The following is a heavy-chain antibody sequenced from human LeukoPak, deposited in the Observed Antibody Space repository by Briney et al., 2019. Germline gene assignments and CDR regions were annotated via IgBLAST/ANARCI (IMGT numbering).Heavy chain of an antibody. Sequence: PGGSLRLSCAASGLIYNSYGMHWVRQPPGRGLEGVAFIWYDGINKYYADSVKGRFTISGDNYENTLFLQMNSLRDEYTTMYYCAKDSGRYLSHQHLFDYWGQGTLVTVSS. J-gene: IGHJ4*02. CDR2: IWYDGINK. V-gene: IGHV3-30*02. CDR3: AKDSGRYLSHQHLFDY. CDR1: GLIYNSYG. D-gene: IGHD1-26*01.